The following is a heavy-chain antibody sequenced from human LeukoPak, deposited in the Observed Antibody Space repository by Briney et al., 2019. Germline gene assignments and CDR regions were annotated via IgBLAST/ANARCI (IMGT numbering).Heavy chain of an antibody. Sequence: SETLSLTCAVYGGSFSGYYWSWIRQPPGKGLEWIGEINHSGSTNYNPSLKRRVTISVDTSKNQFSLKLSSVTAADTAVYYCARGISRYCSSTSCYPYYYYYMDVWGKGTTVTVSS. CDR3: ARGISRYCSSTSCYPYYYYYMDV. CDR2: INHSGST. CDR1: GGSFSGYY. J-gene: IGHJ6*03. D-gene: IGHD2-2*01. V-gene: IGHV4-34*01.